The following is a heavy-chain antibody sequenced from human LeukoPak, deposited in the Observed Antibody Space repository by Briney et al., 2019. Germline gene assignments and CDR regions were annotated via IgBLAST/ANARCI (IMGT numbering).Heavy chain of an antibody. CDR2: IIPIFGTA. V-gene: IGHV1-69*13. Sequence: SVKVSCKASGYTFTSYGISWVRQAPGQGLEWMGGIIPIFGTANYAQKFQGRVTITADESTSTAYMELSSLRSEDTAVYYCARSNSNFIAAAGSYYFDYWVQGTLVTVSS. CDR1: GYTFTSYG. J-gene: IGHJ4*02. D-gene: IGHD6-13*01. CDR3: ARSNSNFIAAAGSYYFDY.